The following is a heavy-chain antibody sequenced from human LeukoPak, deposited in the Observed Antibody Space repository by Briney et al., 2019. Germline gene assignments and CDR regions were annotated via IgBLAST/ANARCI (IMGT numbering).Heavy chain of an antibody. Sequence: GGSLRLSCAASGFTFRNYDIHWIRQAPGKGLEWVSSIDTDGTYIHYADSVKGRFTISRDNAKNSLYLQMNSLRAEDTAVYYCAKTEVVGPGYWGQGTLVTVSS. CDR1: GFTFRNYD. J-gene: IGHJ4*02. CDR3: AKTEVVGPGY. V-gene: IGHV3-21*01. D-gene: IGHD2-15*01. CDR2: IDTDGTYI.